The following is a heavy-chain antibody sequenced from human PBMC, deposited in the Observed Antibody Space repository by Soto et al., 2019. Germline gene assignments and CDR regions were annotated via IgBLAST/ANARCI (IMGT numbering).Heavy chain of an antibody. D-gene: IGHD1-26*01. V-gene: IGHV1-24*01. CDR1: GYTLTELS. Sequence: QVQLVQSGAEVKKPGASVKVSCKVSGYTLTELSMHWVRQAPGKGLEWMGGFDPEDGETIYAQKFQGRVTTTAVTSTDTAYMELISLRSEDSAWSYCVTLPIYTGSSIDYWGQGTLVTVSS. J-gene: IGHJ4*02. CDR2: FDPEDGET. CDR3: VTLPIYTGSSIDY.